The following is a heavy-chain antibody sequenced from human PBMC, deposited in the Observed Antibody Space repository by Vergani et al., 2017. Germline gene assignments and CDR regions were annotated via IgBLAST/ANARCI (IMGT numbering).Heavy chain of an antibody. J-gene: IGHJ4*02. CDR1: GFTFDDYA. V-gene: IGHV3-9*01. D-gene: IGHD1-26*01. CDR3: AKDIVHSGSYYVTSFDY. CDR2: ISWKSGSI. Sequence: EVQLVESGGGLVQPGRSLRLSCAASGFTFDDYAMHWVRQAQGKGLEWVSGISWKSGSIGYADSVKGRFTIYRDNAKNSLYLQMNSLRAEDTALYYCAKDIVHSGSYYVTSFDYWGQGTLVTVSS.